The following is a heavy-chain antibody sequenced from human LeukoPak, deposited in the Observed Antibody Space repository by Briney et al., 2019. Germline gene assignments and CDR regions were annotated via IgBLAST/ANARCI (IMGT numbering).Heavy chain of an antibody. CDR3: GSSSGGGMDY. V-gene: IGHV4-34*01. CDR2: INHSGST. J-gene: IGHJ4*02. Sequence: SETLSLXCAVYGGSFSGYYWSWIRQPPGKGLEWIGEINHSGSTDYNPSLKSRVTISVDTSKNQFSLKLSSVTAADTAVYYCGSSSGGGMDYWGQGTLVTVSS. D-gene: IGHD6-6*01. CDR1: GGSFSGYY.